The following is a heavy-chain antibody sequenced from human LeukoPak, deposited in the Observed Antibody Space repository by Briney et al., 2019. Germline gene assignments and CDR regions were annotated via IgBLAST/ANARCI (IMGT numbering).Heavy chain of an antibody. CDR2: ISSSSSYI. CDR3: ARVPGRRADAFDI. D-gene: IGHD1-26*01. CDR1: GSTFSSYS. J-gene: IGHJ3*02. Sequence: PGGSLRLSCAASGSTFSSYSMNWVRQAPGKGLEWVSSISSSSSYIYYADSVKDRFTISRDNAKNSLYLQMNSLRAEDTAVYYCARVPGRRADAFDIWGQGTMVTVSS. V-gene: IGHV3-21*01.